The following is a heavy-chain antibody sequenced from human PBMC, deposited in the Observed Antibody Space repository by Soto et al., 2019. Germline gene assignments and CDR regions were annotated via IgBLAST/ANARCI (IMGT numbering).Heavy chain of an antibody. D-gene: IGHD3-22*01. Sequence: HGESLKISCQGSGYSFTSYWIGWVRQMPGKGLEWMGIIYPGDSDTRYSPSFQGQVTISADKSISTAHLQWSSLKASDTAMYYCARQKGVTMIAHGDAFDIWGQGTMVTVSS. CDR1: GYSFTSYW. J-gene: IGHJ3*02. CDR2: IYPGDSDT. V-gene: IGHV5-51*01. CDR3: ARQKGVTMIAHGDAFDI.